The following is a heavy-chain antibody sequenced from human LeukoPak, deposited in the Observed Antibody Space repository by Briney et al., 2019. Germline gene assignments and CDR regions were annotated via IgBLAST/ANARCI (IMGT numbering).Heavy chain of an antibody. D-gene: IGHD1-26*01. J-gene: IGHJ5*02. CDR3: ARRMGATPTLNWFDP. CDR2: IYTSGST. Sequence: PSETLSLTCTVSGGSISSYYWSWIRQPAGKGLEWIGRIYTSGSTNYNPSLKSRVTMSVDTSKNQFSLKLSSVTAADTAVYYCARRMGATPTLNWFDPWGQGTLVTVSS. CDR1: GGSISSYY. V-gene: IGHV4-4*07.